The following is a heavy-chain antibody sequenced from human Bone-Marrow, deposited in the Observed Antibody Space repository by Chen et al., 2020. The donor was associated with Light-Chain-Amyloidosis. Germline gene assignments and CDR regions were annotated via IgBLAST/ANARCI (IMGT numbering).Heavy chain of an antibody. D-gene: IGHD2-21*01. J-gene: IGHJ6*02. CDR2: IWYDGSNK. CDR3: ARDPHSIASYYYYGMDV. Sequence: QVQLVESGGGVVQPGRSLRLSCAASGFTFSSYGMHWVRQAPGKGLEWVAVIWYDGSNKYYADSVKGRFTISRDNSKNTLYLQMNSLRAEDTAVYYCARDPHSIASYYYYGMDVWGQGTTVTVSS. V-gene: IGHV3-33*01. CDR1: GFTFSSYG.